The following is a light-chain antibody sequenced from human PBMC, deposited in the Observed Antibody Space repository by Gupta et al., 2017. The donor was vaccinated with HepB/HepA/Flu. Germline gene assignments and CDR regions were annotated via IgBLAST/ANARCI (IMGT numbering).Light chain of an antibody. CDR1: QSITTF. Sequence: DIQMTQSPSSLSASLGDRVTITCQASQSITTFLVWYQQKPGKAPKLLIYDASSLQSGVPSRFSGSGSGTDFTLTISSLQPEDFATYYCQQNYSTPITFGQGTRLESK. J-gene: IGKJ5*01. V-gene: IGKV1-39*01. CDR3: QQNYSTPIT. CDR2: DAS.